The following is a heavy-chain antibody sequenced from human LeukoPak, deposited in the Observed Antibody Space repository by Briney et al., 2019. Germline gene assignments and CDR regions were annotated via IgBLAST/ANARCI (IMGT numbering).Heavy chain of an antibody. CDR3: ARDSYQTRNYNWFDP. J-gene: IGHJ5*02. CDR2: INPNSGGT. CDR1: GYTFTGYY. D-gene: IGHD2-2*01. Sequence: GASVKVSCKASGYTFTGYYMHWVRQAPGQGLEWMGWINPNSGGTNYAQKFQGRVTMTRDTSISTAYMELSSLRSEDTAVYYCARDSYQTRNYNWFDPWGQGTLVTVSS. V-gene: IGHV1-2*02.